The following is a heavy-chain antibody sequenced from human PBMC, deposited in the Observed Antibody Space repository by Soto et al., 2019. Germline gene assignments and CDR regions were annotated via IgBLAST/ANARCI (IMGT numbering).Heavy chain of an antibody. CDR3: ARLPPSIAARHCYYYGMDV. V-gene: IGHV5-51*01. J-gene: IGHJ6*02. CDR1: GYNFTSYW. D-gene: IGHD6-6*01. CDR2: IYPGDSDT. Sequence: ESLKISCKGSGYNFTSYWIGWVRQMPGKGLEWMGIIYPGDSDTRYSPSFQGQVTISADKSISTAYLQWSSLKASDTAMYYCARLPPSIAARHCYYYGMDVWGQGTPVTVSS.